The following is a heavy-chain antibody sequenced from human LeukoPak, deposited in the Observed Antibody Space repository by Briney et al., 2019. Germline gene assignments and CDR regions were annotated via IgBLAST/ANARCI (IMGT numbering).Heavy chain of an antibody. J-gene: IGHJ4*02. CDR3: ARSPSTIGWNWGYYFDF. Sequence: SETLSLTCTVSGAAISDYFWSWIRQPAGKDLEWIGRISTTGSTYFNPSFQSRVRMSVDSSKTHFSLRLSSVTAADTAVYYCARSPSTIGWNWGYYFDFWGQGHLVTVSS. CDR1: GAAISDYF. V-gene: IGHV4-4*07. CDR2: ISTTGST. D-gene: IGHD1-7*01.